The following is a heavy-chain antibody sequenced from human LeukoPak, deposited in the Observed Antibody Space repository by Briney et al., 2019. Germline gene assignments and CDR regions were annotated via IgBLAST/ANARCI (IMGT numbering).Heavy chain of an antibody. Sequence: GGSLRLSCAASGFTFSSYGMHWVRQAPGKGLEWVTFIRYDGSNQYYADSVKGRFTISRDNSKNTMYLQMNSLTAEDTAVYYCAKDANSGWSYFDYWVRGALVTVSS. CDR2: IRYDGSNQ. J-gene: IGHJ4*02. V-gene: IGHV3-30*02. CDR1: GFTFSSYG. CDR3: AKDANSGWSYFDY. D-gene: IGHD6-19*01.